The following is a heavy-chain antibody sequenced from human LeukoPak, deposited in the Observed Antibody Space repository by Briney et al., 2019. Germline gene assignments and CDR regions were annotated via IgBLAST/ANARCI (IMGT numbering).Heavy chain of an antibody. CDR2: IYYSGST. J-gene: IGHJ4*02. CDR3: AREPLYYDFWSGFPYRTTSYFDY. Sequence: SETLSLTCTVSGGSISSYYWSWIRQPPGKGLEWIGYIYYSGSTNYNPSLKSRVTISVDTSKNQFSLKLSSVTAADTAVYYCAREPLYYDFWSGFPYRTTSYFDYWGQGTLVTVSS. V-gene: IGHV4-59*01. CDR1: GGSISSYY. D-gene: IGHD3-3*01.